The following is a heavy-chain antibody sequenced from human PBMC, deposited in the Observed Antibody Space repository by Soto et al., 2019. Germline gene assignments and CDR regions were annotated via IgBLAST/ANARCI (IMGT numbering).Heavy chain of an antibody. V-gene: IGHV1-3*01. Sequence: ASVKVSCKASGYTFTSYAMHWVRQAPGQRLEWMGWINAGNGNTKYSQKFQGRVTITRDTSASTAYMELSSLRSEDTAVYYCARSGAEYYDILTGYQIPSNWFDPWGQGTLVTVSS. D-gene: IGHD3-9*01. J-gene: IGHJ5*02. CDR2: INAGNGNT. CDR1: GYTFTSYA. CDR3: ARSGAEYYDILTGYQIPSNWFDP.